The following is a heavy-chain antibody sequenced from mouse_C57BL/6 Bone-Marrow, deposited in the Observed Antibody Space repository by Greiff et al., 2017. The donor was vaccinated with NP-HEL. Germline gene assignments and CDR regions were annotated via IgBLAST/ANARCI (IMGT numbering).Heavy chain of an antibody. CDR2: IYPGSGST. V-gene: IGHV1-55*01. Sequence: QVQLQQPGAELVKPGASVKMSCKASGYTFTSYWITWVKQRPGQGLEWIGDIYPGSGSTTYNEKFKSKATLTVDTSSSTAYMQLSSLTSEDSAVYYGARELRITTVEAAGGRWGKGTTLTVSS. D-gene: IGHD1-1*01. J-gene: IGHJ2*01. CDR1: GYTFTSYW. CDR3: ARELRITTVEAAGGR.